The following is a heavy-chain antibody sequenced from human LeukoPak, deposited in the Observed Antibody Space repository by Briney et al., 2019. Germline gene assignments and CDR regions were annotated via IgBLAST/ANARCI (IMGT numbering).Heavy chain of an antibody. Sequence: ASVKVSCKASGYTFTSYGISWVRQAPGQGLEWMGWISAYNGNTNYAQKLQGSVTMTTDTSTSTAYMNLRSLRSDDTAVYYCAREVPYDTSNYYQPFDYWGQGTLVTVSS. CDR1: GYTFTSYG. D-gene: IGHD3-22*01. CDR2: ISAYNGNT. CDR3: AREVPYDTSNYYQPFDY. V-gene: IGHV1-18*01. J-gene: IGHJ4*02.